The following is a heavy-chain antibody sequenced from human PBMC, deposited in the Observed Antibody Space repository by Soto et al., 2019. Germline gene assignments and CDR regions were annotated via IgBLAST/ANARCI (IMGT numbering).Heavy chain of an antibody. Sequence: SETLSLTCAVSGCSISSGGYSWSWIRQPPGNGLEWIGYILHSGTIYFTPSLKSRVTISVDRSKTQFSRKLSSVTAADTDEYYCARVPDYWGEGTLVTVYS. J-gene: IGHJ4*02. CDR2: ILHSGTI. CDR1: GCSISSGGYS. V-gene: IGHV4-30-2*01. CDR3: ARVPDY.